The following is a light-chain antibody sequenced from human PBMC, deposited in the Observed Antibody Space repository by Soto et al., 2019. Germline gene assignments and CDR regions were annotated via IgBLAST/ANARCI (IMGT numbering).Light chain of an antibody. CDR2: WAS. V-gene: IGKV4-1*01. CDR1: QSVLYSSNNKNY. Sequence: DIVMTQSPDSLAVSLGERATINCKSSQSVLYSSNNKNYVAWYQQKPGQPPKLLIYWASTRESGVPDRFSGSGSGTDFTLTISSLQAEYVAVYYCQQYYSTPFTFGPGTKVDIK. CDR3: QQYYSTPFT. J-gene: IGKJ3*01.